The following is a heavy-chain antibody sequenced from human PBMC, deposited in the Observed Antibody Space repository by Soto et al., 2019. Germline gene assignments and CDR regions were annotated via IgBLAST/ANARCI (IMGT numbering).Heavy chain of an antibody. J-gene: IGHJ4*02. CDR3: ERDRLAAAGAGLNY. V-gene: IGHV4-59*01. D-gene: IGHD6-13*01. CDR2: VSYSGST. CDR1: RGSLSTYY. Sequence: QVQLQESGPGLVKPSETLSLTCTISRGSLSTYYWSWIRQPPGKGLEWIGYVSYSGSTNYNPSLKNRVTISLDTSRNQFSLKVTSVSAADTALYYCERDRLAAAGAGLNYWGQGTLVTVSS.